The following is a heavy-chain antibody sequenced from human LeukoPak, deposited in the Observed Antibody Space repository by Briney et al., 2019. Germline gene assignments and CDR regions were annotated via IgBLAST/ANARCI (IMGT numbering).Heavy chain of an antibody. D-gene: IGHD5-24*01. CDR1: GGSFSSYY. J-gene: IGHJ4*02. CDR3: ARGQDPYKQAY. CDR2: IHPSGSV. Sequence: SETLSLTCAVSGGSFSSYYWNWIRQPPGKGPQWIGEIHPSGSVHYNPSLKSRLTISVDTSKNQFSLKLNSVTAADTAVYYCARGQDPYKQAYWGQGTLVTVSS. V-gene: IGHV4-34*01.